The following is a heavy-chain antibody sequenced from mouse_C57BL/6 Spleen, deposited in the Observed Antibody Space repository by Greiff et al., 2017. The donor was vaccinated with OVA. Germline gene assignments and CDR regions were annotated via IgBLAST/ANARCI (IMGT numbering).Heavy chain of an antibody. CDR3: ARPSNWEEDY. J-gene: IGHJ2*01. Sequence: QVQLQQPGAELVRPGTSVKLSCKASGYTFTSYWMHWVKQRPGQGLEWIGVIDPSDSYTNYNQKFKGKATLTVDTSSSTAYMQLSSLTSEDSAVYYCARPSNWEEDYWGQGTTLTVSS. CDR2: IDPSDSYT. D-gene: IGHD4-1*01. V-gene: IGHV1-59*01. CDR1: GYTFTSYW.